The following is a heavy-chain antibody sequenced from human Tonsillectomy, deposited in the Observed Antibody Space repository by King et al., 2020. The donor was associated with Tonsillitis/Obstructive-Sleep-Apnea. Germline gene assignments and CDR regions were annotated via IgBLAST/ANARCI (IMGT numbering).Heavy chain of an antibody. CDR3: TSDPEPLRYFDIYGMGV. V-gene: IGHV3-49*04. D-gene: IGHD3-9*01. CDR1: GFSFGDYG. J-gene: IGHJ6*02. Sequence: VQLVESGGGLVQPGRSLRLSCTASGFSFGDYGMSWVRQAPGKGLEWVGVIRSKPYGGTTEYAASVKGRFTISRDDSKSIAYLQMKSLKTEDTAVYYCTSDPEPLRYFDIYGMGVWGQGTTVTVSS. CDR2: IRSKPYGGTT.